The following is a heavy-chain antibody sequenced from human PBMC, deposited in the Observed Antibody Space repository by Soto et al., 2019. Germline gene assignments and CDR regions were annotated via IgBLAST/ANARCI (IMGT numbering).Heavy chain of an antibody. CDR3: ARDPLEVATTNEYYYGMDV. CDR1: GGSISSGGYY. Sequence: QVQLQESGPGLVKPSQTLSLTCTVSGGSISSGGYYWSWIRQHPGKGLEWIGYIYYSGSTYYNPSRKSRVTISVDPSKNQFSLKLSSVTAADTAVYYCARDPLEVATTNEYYYGMDVWGQGTTVTVSS. V-gene: IGHV4-31*03. J-gene: IGHJ6*02. D-gene: IGHD5-12*01. CDR2: IYYSGST.